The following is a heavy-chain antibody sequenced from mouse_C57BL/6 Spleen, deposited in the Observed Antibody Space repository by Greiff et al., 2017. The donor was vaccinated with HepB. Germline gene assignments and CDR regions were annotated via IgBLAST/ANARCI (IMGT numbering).Heavy chain of an antibody. V-gene: IGHV5-16*01. D-gene: IGHD2-1*01. CDR2: INYDGSST. Sequence: EVKLMESEGGLVQPGSSMKLSCTASGFTFSDYYMAWVRQVPEKGLEWVANINYDGSSTYYLDSLKSRFIISRDNAKNILYLQMSSLKSEDTATYYCARDGNYVDAMDYWGQGTSVTVSS. CDR1: GFTFSDYY. J-gene: IGHJ4*01. CDR3: ARDGNYVDAMDY.